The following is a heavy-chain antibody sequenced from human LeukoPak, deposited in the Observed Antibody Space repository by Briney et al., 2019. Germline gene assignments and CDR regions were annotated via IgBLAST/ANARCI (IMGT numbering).Heavy chain of an antibody. D-gene: IGHD6-13*01. V-gene: IGHV3-11*04. Sequence: GGSLRLSCTVSGFTFSDFYMSWVRQAPGKGLEWVSYISSSGSMLHYADSVEGRFTISRDNGKSSLYLQMSSLRVEDTAVYYCTRRPYSSSWYYFDYWGQGTLVTVSS. CDR3: TRRPYSSSWYYFDY. CDR2: ISSSGSML. CDR1: GFTFSDFY. J-gene: IGHJ4*02.